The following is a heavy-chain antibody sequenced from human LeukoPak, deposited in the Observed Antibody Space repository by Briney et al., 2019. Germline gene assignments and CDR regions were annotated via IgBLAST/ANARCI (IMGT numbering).Heavy chain of an antibody. D-gene: IGHD3-10*01. CDR1: GYSISRGYY. CDR3: ARAGWIITSGIDY. J-gene: IGHJ4*02. CDR2: IYHIGST. V-gene: IGHV4-38-2*01. Sequence: SEILSLTCGVSGYSISRGYYWAWIRQPPGKGLEWIGTIYHIGSTYYTPSLGSRVTTSVDMSKNEFSLNLKSVTAADTAVYYCARAGWIITSGIDYWGQGALVTVSS.